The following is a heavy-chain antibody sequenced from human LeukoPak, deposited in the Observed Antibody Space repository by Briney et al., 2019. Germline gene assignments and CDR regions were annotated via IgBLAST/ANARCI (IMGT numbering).Heavy chain of an antibody. CDR2: INSNGYST. Sequence: GGSLRLSCSASGFASSAYAMHWVRQAPGKGLEYIAAINSNGYSTYYIDSVRGRFTLSRDNSKNTVYLQMSSLRAGDTAVYYCVKEILGTTSPFDYWGQGTLVTVSS. D-gene: IGHD3-16*01. CDR3: VKEILGTTSPFDY. J-gene: IGHJ4*02. V-gene: IGHV3-64D*06. CDR1: GFASSAYA.